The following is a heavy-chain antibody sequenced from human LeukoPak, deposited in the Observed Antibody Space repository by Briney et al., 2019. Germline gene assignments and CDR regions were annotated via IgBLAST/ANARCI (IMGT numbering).Heavy chain of an antibody. CDR3: ARLPLLLENFDY. J-gene: IGHJ4*02. CDR1: GYTFTGYS. D-gene: IGHD5-24*01. CDR2: INPNNGGA. Sequence: ASVKVSCKASGYTFTGYSMHRVRQAPGQGLEWMGWINPNNGGANYAQKFQGRVTMTRDTSISTAYLELSSLRSDDTAVYYCARLPLLLENFDYWGQGTLVTVSS. V-gene: IGHV1-2*02.